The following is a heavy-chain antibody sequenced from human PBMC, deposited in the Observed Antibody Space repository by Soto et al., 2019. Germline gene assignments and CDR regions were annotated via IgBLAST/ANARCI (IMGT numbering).Heavy chain of an antibody. CDR2: LIPIFGTA. V-gene: IGHV1-69*13. Sequence: ASVKVSCKASGGTFSSYVISWVRQAPGQGLELMGGLIPIFGTANYAQQFKGSATITADESTSTAYMELSSLRYEDTAVYYCARGSHHYDFRSGYSKPGYFQHWGQGTLVTVSS. CDR3: ARGSHHYDFRSGYSKPGYFQH. J-gene: IGHJ1*01. D-gene: IGHD3-3*01. CDR1: GGTFSSYV.